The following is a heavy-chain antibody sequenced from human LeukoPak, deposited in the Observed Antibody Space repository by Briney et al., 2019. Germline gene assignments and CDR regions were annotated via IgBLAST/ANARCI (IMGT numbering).Heavy chain of an antibody. CDR3: ARGVRGVPCRPSWFDT. V-gene: IGHV3-13*01. J-gene: IGHJ5*02. D-gene: IGHD3-10*01. Sequence: PGGSLRLSCAASGLTLSSYDMHWVRQATGKCLEWVSAIGTAGDTYFPGSVKARFTIPREKAKNSLYLKMNSLRAGDTAVYHCARGVRGVPCRPSWFDTWGQGTLVTVSS. CDR2: IGTAGDT. CDR1: GLTLSSYD.